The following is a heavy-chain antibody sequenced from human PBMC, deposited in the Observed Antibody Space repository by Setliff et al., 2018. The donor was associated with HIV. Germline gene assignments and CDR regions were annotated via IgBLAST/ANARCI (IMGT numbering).Heavy chain of an antibody. J-gene: IGHJ3*01. CDR2: IYTSGST. V-gene: IGHV4-61*09. D-gene: IGHD6-13*01. CDR1: GGSISSGSYY. Sequence: SETLSLTCTVSGGSISSGSYYWSWIRQPAGKGLEWIGHIYTSGSTNYNPSLKSRVTISVDTSKNQFSLKVKSVTAADTAMYYCARHPGSTSNWYKGAFDFWGQGRMVTVSS. CDR3: ARHPGSTSNWYKGAFDF.